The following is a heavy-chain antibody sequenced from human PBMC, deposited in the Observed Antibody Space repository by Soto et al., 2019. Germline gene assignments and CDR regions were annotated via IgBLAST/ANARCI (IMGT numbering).Heavy chain of an antibody. CDR2: ISHDGSDK. J-gene: IGHJ4*02. CDR1: GFTFSGYG. V-gene: IGHV3-30*18. Sequence: GSLRLSCVASGFTFSGYGMHWVRQAPGKGLEWLAVISHDGSDKYYADSVRGRFTISRDNSENTLYLQMNSLRSEDTAVYYCAKEDVWFAKDYWGQGTLVTVSS. D-gene: IGHD3-10*01. CDR3: AKEDVWFAKDY.